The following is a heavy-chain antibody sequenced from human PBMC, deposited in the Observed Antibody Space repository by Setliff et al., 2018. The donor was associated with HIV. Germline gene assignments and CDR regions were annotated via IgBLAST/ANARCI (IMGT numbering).Heavy chain of an antibody. J-gene: IGHJ4*02. CDR3: AREGPGTTVSLDY. D-gene: IGHD4-17*01. Sequence: SETLSLTCTVSGGSISSYYWNWIRQPPGKGLEWIGHIYTSGSTNYNPSLKSRVTISVDTSKNQFSLKLSSVTAADTAVYYCAREGPGTTVSLDYWGQGTLVTVSS. V-gene: IGHV4-4*08. CDR1: GGSISSYY. CDR2: IYTSGST.